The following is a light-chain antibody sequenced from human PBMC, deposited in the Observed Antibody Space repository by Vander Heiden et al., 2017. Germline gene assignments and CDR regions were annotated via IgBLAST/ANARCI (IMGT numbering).Light chain of an antibody. V-gene: IGKV1-17*01. J-gene: IGKJ1*01. CDR2: KTS. Sequence: DIQMTQSPSSLSASVGHSVTITGRASQGIGNDLSWYQLKPGKATKRLIYKTSNFQSGVPPRFSGSGSGTEFTLTISSLQPEDFATYFCRQYYSFPWTFGQGTKVEIK. CDR3: RQYYSFPWT. CDR1: QGIGND.